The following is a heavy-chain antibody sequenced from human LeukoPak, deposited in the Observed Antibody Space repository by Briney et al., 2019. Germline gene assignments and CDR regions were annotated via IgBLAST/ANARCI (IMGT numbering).Heavy chain of an antibody. Sequence: ASVKVSCKASGYTFNSYVISWVRQATGQGLEWMGWVSTYNGNTNYAPNLQGRVTMTTDTSTSTAYMELRSLRSDDTAVYYCARDTYCSGGTCQSDYFDYWGQGTLVTVSS. V-gene: IGHV1-18*01. CDR3: ARDTYCSGGTCQSDYFDY. CDR2: VSTYNGNT. CDR1: GYTFNSYV. J-gene: IGHJ4*02. D-gene: IGHD2-15*01.